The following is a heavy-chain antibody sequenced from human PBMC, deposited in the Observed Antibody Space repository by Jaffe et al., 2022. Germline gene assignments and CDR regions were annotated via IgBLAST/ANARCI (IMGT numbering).Heavy chain of an antibody. Sequence: QVQLVESGGGVVQPGGSLRLSCAASGFTFSSYGMHWVRQAPGKGLEWVAFIRYDGSNKYYADSVKGRFTISRDNSKNTLYLQMNSLRAEDTAVYYCAKDRIVAEYCSGGSCYLYWGQGTLVTVSS. D-gene: IGHD2-15*01. J-gene: IGHJ4*02. CDR1: GFTFSSYG. V-gene: IGHV3-30*02. CDR2: IRYDGSNK. CDR3: AKDRIVAEYCSGGSCYLY.